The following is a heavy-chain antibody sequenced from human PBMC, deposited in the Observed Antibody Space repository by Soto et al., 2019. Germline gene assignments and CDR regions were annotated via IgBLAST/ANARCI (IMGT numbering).Heavy chain of an antibody. Sequence: SGPTLVNPTQTLTLTCTFSGFSLSTSGMRVSWIRQPPGKALEWRARIDWDDDKFYSTSLKTRLTISKDTSKNQVVLTMTNMDPVDTATYYGARIRGDPRTNYYGIDVWGQGTTVTVSS. CDR3: ARIRGDPRTNYYGIDV. CDR2: IDWDDDK. V-gene: IGHV2-70*04. J-gene: IGHJ6*02. D-gene: IGHD3-10*01. CDR1: GFSLSTSGMR.